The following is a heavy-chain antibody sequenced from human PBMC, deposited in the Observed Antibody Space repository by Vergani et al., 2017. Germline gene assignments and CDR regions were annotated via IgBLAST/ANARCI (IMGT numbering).Heavy chain of an antibody. V-gene: IGHV1-2*02. CDR1: GYTFTGYY. J-gene: IGHJ3*02. CDR3: ARDAGYSSSWYRLSAFDI. CDR2: INPNSGGT. Sequence: VSCKASGYTFTGYYMHWVRQAPGQGLEWMGWINPNSGGTNYAQKFQGRVTMTRDTSISTAYMELSRLRSDDTAVYYCARDAGYSSSWYRLSAFDIWGQGTMVTVSS. D-gene: IGHD6-13*01.